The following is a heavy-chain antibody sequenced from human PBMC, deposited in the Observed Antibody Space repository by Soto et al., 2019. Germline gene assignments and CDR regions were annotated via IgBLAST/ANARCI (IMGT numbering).Heavy chain of an antibody. Sequence: QVQLVESGGGVVQPGRSLRLSCAASGFTFSSYVMHWVRQAPGKGLEWVAVISYDGSNKYYADSVKGRFTISRDNSKNTLYLQMNSLRAEDTAVYYCAKLLGGGATPYYYYYGMDVWGQGTTVTVSS. D-gene: IGHD1-26*01. CDR1: GFTFSSYV. CDR3: AKLLGGGATPYYYYYGMDV. J-gene: IGHJ6*02. V-gene: IGHV3-30*18. CDR2: ISYDGSNK.